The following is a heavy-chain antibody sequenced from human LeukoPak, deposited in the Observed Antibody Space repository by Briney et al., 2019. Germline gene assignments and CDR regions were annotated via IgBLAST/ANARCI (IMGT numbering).Heavy chain of an antibody. CDR1: GGSISSSSYY. CDR2: IYYSGST. J-gene: IGHJ4*02. V-gene: IGHV4-39*01. CDR3: ARLYSNSLYYFDY. D-gene: IGHD6-6*01. Sequence: SETLSLTCTVSGGSISSSSYYWGWIRQPPGKGLEWIGSIYYSGSTYYNPSLKSRVTISVDTSKNQFSLKLSSVTAAHTAVYYCARLYSNSLYYFDYWGQGTLVTVSS.